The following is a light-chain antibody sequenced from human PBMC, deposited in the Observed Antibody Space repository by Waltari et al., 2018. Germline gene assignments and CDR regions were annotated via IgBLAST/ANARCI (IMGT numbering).Light chain of an antibody. J-gene: IGLJ1*01. CDR2: QDR. Sequence: SYELTQPPSLSVSPGQTASITCSGDILGYKYISWYQKKPGLPPVLVIYQDRKRPYGIPERFSGSNSGRAATLTISGTQAMDEADYFCQAWDSSTFYVFGTGTKVSVL. CDR1: ILGYKY. V-gene: IGLV3-1*01. CDR3: QAWDSSTFYV.